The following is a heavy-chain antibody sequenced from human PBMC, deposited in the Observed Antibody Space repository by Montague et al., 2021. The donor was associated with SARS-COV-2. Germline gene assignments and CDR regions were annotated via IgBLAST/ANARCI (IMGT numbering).Heavy chain of an antibody. V-gene: IGHV3-23*01. CDR2: ISGSGGST. CDR1: GFTFSSYA. J-gene: IGHJ4*02. Sequence: SLRLSCAASGFTFSSYAMSWVRQAPGKGLEWVSAISGSGGSTYYADSVKGRFTISRDNSKKTLYLQMNSLRAEDTAVYYCRVGNYYDSISDYWGQGPLVTVPS. D-gene: IGHD3-22*01. CDR3: RVGNYYDSISDY.